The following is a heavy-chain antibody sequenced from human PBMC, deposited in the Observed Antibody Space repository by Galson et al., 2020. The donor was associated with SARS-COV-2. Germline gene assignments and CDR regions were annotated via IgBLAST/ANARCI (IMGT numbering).Heavy chain of an antibody. V-gene: IGHV3-30*03. J-gene: IGHJ4*02. D-gene: IGHD6-6*01. Sequence: GESLKISCEASGFTFPLHPMHWVRQAPGKGLESVAVSSFDGTKEYYADSVKGRFTISRDNSKSTLFLQMNGLRVDDTAVHYCVRDKLGDKLELDSWGQGTMVTVSS. CDR1: GFTFPLHP. CDR2: SSFDGTKE. CDR3: VRDKLGDKLELDS.